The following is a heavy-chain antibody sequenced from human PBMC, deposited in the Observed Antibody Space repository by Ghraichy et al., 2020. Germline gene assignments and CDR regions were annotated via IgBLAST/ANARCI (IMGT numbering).Heavy chain of an antibody. V-gene: IGHV3-23*01. Sequence: GGSLRLSGAASGFTFSNYAMSWLRQAPGKGQEWVSANRGRGVKTYYADFGKGRFTVSRDNSKNSLYRQLNSLRAEDTAVYYCAKEMDTRGWYSADYWGQGTLVTVSS. J-gene: IGHJ4*02. CDR3: AKEMDTRGWYSADY. CDR1: GFTFSNYA. D-gene: IGHD6-19*01. CDR2: NRGRGVKT.